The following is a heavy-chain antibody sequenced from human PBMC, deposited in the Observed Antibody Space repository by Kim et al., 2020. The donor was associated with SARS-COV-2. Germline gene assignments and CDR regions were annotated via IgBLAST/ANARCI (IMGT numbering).Heavy chain of an antibody. Sequence: SETLSLTCTVSGGSISSYYWSWIRQPPGKGLEWIGYIYYSGSTNYNPSLKSRVTISVDTSKNQFSLKLSSVTAADTAVYYCARGLTYGDYEYWGQGTLVTVSS. J-gene: IGHJ4*02. CDR2: IYYSGST. V-gene: IGHV4-59*01. CDR3: ARGLTYGDYEY. CDR1: GGSISSYY. D-gene: IGHD4-17*01.